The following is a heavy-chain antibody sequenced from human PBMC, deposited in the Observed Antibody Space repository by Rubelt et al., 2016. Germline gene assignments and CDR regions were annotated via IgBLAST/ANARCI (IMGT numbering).Heavy chain of an antibody. CDR3: ATQVNYYFDY. D-gene: IGHD1-20*01. CDR2: INTNTGNP. J-gene: IGHJ4*02. CDR1: GYTFTSYD. V-gene: IGHV7-4-1*02. Sequence: QVQLVQSGAEVKKPGASVKVSCKASGYTFTSYDINWVRQATGQGLEWMGWINTNTGNPTYAQGFTGRFVFSVDTSVSTAYLQISSLKAEDTAVYYCATQVNYYFDYWGQGTLVTVSS.